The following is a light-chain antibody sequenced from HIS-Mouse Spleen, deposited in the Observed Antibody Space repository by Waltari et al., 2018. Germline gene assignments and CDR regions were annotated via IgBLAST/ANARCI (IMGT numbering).Light chain of an antibody. J-gene: IGLJ3*02. CDR3: CSYAGSSTFWV. CDR2: EGS. Sequence: QSALTQPASVSGSPGQSTTISCTGTSSDVGSYNLFSWYQPHPGKAPKLMIYEGSKRPSGVSNRFSGSKSGNTASLTISGLQAEDEADYYCCSYAGSSTFWVFGGGTKLTVL. V-gene: IGLV2-23*03. CDR1: SSDVGSYNL.